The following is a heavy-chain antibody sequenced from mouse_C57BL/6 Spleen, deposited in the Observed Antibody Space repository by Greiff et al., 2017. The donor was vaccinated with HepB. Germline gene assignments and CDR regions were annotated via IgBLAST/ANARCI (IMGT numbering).Heavy chain of an antibody. CDR1: GFNIKDYY. CDR2: IDPEDGDT. V-gene: IGHV14-1*01. Sequence: VQLQQSGAELVRPGASVKLSCTASGFNIKDYYMHWVKQRPEQGLEWIGRIDPEDGDTEYAPKFQGKATMTADTSSNTAYLQLSSLTSEDTAVYYCTTDDYYGSSYVFDYWGQGTTLTVSS. J-gene: IGHJ2*01. CDR3: TTDDYYGSSYVFDY. D-gene: IGHD1-1*01.